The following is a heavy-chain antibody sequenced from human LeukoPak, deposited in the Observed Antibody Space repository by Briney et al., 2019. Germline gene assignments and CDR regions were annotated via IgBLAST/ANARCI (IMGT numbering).Heavy chain of an antibody. CDR1: GFTFASYA. J-gene: IGHJ4*02. CDR3: ARGASSSAKTFDY. Sequence: GGSLRLSCAASGFTFASYAMNWVRQAPGKGLEWVSAISGSSDNTYYAGSVKGRFTISRDNSKNMLYLQMNSLRAEDTAVYYCARGASSSAKTFDYWGQGTLVTVSS. CDR2: ISGSSDNT. D-gene: IGHD6-13*01. V-gene: IGHV3-23*01.